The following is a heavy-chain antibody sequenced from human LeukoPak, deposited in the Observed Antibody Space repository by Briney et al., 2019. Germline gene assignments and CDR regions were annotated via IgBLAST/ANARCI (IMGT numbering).Heavy chain of an antibody. V-gene: IGHV4-39*07. J-gene: IGHJ3*02. Sequence: SETLSLTCTVSGGSISSSSYYWGWIRQRPGKGLEWIGSIYYSGSTYYNPSLKSRVTISVYTSKNQFSLKLSSVTAADTAVYYCARAPPRDAFDNWGQGTMVTVSS. CDR3: ARAPPRDAFDN. CDR2: IYYSGST. CDR1: GGSISSSSYY.